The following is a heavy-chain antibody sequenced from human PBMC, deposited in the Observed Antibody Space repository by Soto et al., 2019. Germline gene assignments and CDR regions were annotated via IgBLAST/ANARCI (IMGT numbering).Heavy chain of an antibody. CDR3: ARGAMAAGDFDY. V-gene: IGHV3-33*01. Sequence: QVQLVESGGGVVQPGGSLRLSCAASGSALRTHGMHWVRQAPGKGLEWVAVIWGDESKKYYADSVKGRFTISKDNSKNTLFLQMNTLRVEDTAVYYCARGAMAAGDFDYWGQGTLVTVSS. CDR1: GSALRTHG. J-gene: IGHJ4*02. CDR2: IWGDESKK. D-gene: IGHD3-10*01.